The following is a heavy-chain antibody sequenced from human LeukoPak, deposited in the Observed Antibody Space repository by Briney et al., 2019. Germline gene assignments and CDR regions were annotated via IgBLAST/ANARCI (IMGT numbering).Heavy chain of an antibody. D-gene: IGHD6-19*01. J-gene: IGHJ4*02. CDR3: AVNIAVAAPFDY. CDR1: GYTFTIYY. V-gene: IGHV1-46*01. Sequence: ASVKVSCKASGYTFTIYYMHWVRQAPGQGLEWMGIINPSGGSTSYAQKFQGRVTMTRDTSTSTVYMELSSLRSEDTAVYYCAVNIAVAAPFDYWGQGTLVTVSS. CDR2: INPSGGST.